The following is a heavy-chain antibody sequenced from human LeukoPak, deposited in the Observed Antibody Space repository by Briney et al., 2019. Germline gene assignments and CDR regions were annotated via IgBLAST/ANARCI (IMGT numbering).Heavy chain of an antibody. CDR1: DESFSGYY. V-gene: IGHV4-34*01. D-gene: IGHD6-6*01. Sequence: PPETLSLTCAVYDESFSGYYCSWIRQPPRKGLEWIGEIDHSGSTNYNPSLQSRVTISVDTSKNQFSLKVSSVSAADTAVYYCAREWRGIASHYHGMDVWGQGTTVTVSS. CDR3: AREWRGIASHYHGMDV. CDR2: IDHSGST. J-gene: IGHJ6*02.